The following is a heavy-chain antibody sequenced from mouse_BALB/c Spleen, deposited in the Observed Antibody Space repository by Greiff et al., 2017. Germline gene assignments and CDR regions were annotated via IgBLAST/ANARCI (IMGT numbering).Heavy chain of an antibody. J-gene: IGHJ4*01. V-gene: IGHV5-6-4*01. D-gene: IGHD2-4*01. CDR2: ISSGGSYT. CDR1: GFTFSSYT. Sequence: EVQVVESGGGLVKPGGSLKLSCAASGFTFSSYTMSWVRQTPEKRLEWVATISSGGSYTYYPDSVKGRFTISRDNAKNTLYLQMSSLKSEDTAMYYCTRRDDYGYYYAMDYWGQGTSVTVSS. CDR3: TRRDDYGYYYAMDY.